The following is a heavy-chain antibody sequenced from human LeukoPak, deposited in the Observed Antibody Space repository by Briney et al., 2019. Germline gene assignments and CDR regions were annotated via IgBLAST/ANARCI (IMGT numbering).Heavy chain of an antibody. CDR2: IKQDGSVR. V-gene: IGHV3-7*01. Sequence: GGSLRLSCVASGFTFSSYWMSWVRQTPQKGLEFVANIKQDGSVRNYVESLKGRCTISRDNAKKSLYLEINSLRVDDTAVYYCARDPICGSFDLWGQGTLVTVSS. CDR3: ARDPICGSFDL. CDR1: GFTFSSYW. D-gene: IGHD2-21*01. J-gene: IGHJ4*02.